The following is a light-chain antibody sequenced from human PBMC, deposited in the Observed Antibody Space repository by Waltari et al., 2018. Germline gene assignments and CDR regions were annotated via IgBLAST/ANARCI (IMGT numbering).Light chain of an antibody. CDR1: QNLLYNSDNKNY. V-gene: IGKV4-1*01. CDR2: WAS. Sequence: DIVMTQSPDSLAGSLGERVTTNRRSSQNLLYNSDNKNYLAWFQQKPGQPPKLLIYWASTRESGVPDRFSGSGSGTEFTLTISSLQAADVAVYYCQQCYSTPYTFGQGTKLEIK. J-gene: IGKJ2*01. CDR3: QQCYSTPYT.